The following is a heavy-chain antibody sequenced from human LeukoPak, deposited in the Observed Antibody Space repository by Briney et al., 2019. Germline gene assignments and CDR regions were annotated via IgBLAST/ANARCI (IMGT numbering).Heavy chain of an antibody. Sequence: PGASVKVSCKASGYTFTSYGISWARQAPGQGLEWMGWISAYNGNTNYAQKLQGRVTMTTDTSTSTAYMELRSLRSDDTAVYYCARDLMITFGGVIPRYFDYWGQGTLVTVSS. CDR1: GYTFTSYG. V-gene: IGHV1-18*01. CDR2: ISAYNGNT. CDR3: ARDLMITFGGVIPRYFDY. D-gene: IGHD3-16*02. J-gene: IGHJ4*02.